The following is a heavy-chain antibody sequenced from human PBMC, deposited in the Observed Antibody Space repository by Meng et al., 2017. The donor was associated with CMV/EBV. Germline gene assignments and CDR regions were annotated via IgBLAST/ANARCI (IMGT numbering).Heavy chain of an antibody. CDR1: GGSISSGGYY. CDR2: IYYSGST. V-gene: IGHV4-31*02. D-gene: IGHD5-18*01. Sequence: VSGGSISSGGYYWSWLRQHPGKGLEWVGYIYYSGSTYYNPSLKSRVTISVDTSKNQFSLKLSSVTAADTAVYYCARDGRYSYGLDYWGQGTLVTVSS. J-gene: IGHJ4*02. CDR3: ARDGRYSYGLDY.